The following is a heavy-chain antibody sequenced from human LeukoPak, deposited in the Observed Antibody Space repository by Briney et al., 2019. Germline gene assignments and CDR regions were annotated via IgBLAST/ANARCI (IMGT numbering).Heavy chain of an antibody. J-gene: IGHJ4*02. CDR3: AKEYSGYGWTKNFDY. CDR1: GFTFSSYA. D-gene: IGHD5-12*01. V-gene: IGHV3-23*01. Sequence: GGSLRLSCAASGFTFSSYAMSWVRQAPGKGLEWVSAISGSGGSTYYADSVKGRFTISRDNSKNTLYLQMNSLRAEDTTVYYCAKEYSGYGWTKNFDYWGQGTLVTVSS. CDR2: ISGSGGST.